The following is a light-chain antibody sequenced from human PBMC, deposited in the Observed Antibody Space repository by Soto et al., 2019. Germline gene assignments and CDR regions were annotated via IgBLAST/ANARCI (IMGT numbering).Light chain of an antibody. CDR1: SSDVGGYNY. Sequence: QSARTQPASVPGSPGQSITISCTGTSSDVGGYNYVSWYQQHPVKAPKLMIYDVTNRPSGVSDRFSGSKSGNTASLTISGLQAEDEADYYCSSYTSSSTPYVFGTGTKVTVL. CDR3: SSYTSSSTPYV. J-gene: IGLJ1*01. V-gene: IGLV2-14*01. CDR2: DVT.